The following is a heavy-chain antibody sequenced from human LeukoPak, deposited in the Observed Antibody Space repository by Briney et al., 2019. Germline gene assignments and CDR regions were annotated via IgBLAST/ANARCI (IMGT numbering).Heavy chain of an antibody. CDR1: GFRFSAFW. V-gene: IGHV3-74*03. CDR3: ISDSEGRSGGDD. D-gene: IGHD1-26*01. J-gene: IGHJ4*01. CDR2: ISPDGSTT. Sequence: AGESLRLSCAASGFRFSAFWMHWVRQIPGKGLVWVSRISPDGSTTTYADSVTGRFTISRDNVKNTMYLQMNSLRAEDTAVYYCISDSEGRSGGDDWGQGTQVTASS.